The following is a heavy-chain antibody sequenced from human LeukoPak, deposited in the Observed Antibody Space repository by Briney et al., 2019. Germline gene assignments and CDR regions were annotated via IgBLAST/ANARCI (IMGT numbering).Heavy chain of an antibody. Sequence: GGSLRLSCAASGFTFSSYAMSWVRQAPGKGLEWVSYISSSGSTIYYADSVKGRFTISRDNAKNSLYLQMNSLRAEDTAVYYCARVVSGGGHYYFDYWGQGTLVTVSS. D-gene: IGHD3-10*01. CDR1: GFTFSSYA. V-gene: IGHV3-48*03. CDR2: ISSSGSTI. J-gene: IGHJ4*02. CDR3: ARVVSGGGHYYFDY.